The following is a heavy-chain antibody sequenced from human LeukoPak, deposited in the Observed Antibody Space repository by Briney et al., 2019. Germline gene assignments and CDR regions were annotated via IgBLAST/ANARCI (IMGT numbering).Heavy chain of an antibody. Sequence: GGSLRLSCAASGFTFSSYAMSWVRQAPGKGLEWVSAISGSGGSTYYADSVKGRFTISRDNSKNMLYLQMSGLRADDTAVYYCATRPASETYYGVFDYWGQGTLVAVSS. CDR1: GFTFSSYA. V-gene: IGHV3-23*01. CDR2: ISGSGGST. CDR3: ATRPASETYYGVFDY. D-gene: IGHD3-10*01. J-gene: IGHJ4*02.